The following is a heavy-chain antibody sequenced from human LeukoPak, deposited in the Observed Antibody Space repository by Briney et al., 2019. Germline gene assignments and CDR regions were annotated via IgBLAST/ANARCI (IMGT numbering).Heavy chain of an antibody. J-gene: IGHJ4*02. CDR2: ISYDGSNK. CDR3: ARVGQIDY. V-gene: IGHV3-30-3*01. Sequence: PGGSLRLSCAASGFTFSSYVMHWVRQAPVKGLEWVAVISYDGSNKYYADSVKGRFTISRDNSKNTLYLQMNSLRAEDTAVYYCARVGQIDYWGQGTLVTVSS. D-gene: IGHD3-16*01. CDR1: GFTFSSYV.